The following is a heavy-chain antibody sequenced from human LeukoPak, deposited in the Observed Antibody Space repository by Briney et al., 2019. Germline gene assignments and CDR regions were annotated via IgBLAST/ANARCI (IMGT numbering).Heavy chain of an antibody. D-gene: IGHD3-10*01. CDR2: IYPGDSDT. J-gene: IGHJ4*02. V-gene: IGHV5-51*01. CDR1: GYSFTSYW. Sequence: GESLKISCKGSGYSFTSYWIGWVCQMPGKGLEWMGIIYPGDSDTRYSPSFQGQVTISADKSISTAYLQWSSLKASDTAMYYCAVEKAYGSGSYWNYFDYWGQGTLVTVSS. CDR3: AVEKAYGSGSYWNYFDY.